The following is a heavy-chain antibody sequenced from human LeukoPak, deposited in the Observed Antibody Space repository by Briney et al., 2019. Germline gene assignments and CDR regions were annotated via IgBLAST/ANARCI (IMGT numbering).Heavy chain of an antibody. CDR3: ARAPGSDNLYWYFDL. V-gene: IGHV4-4*07. D-gene: IGHD1-14*01. CDR2: IYASGST. J-gene: IGHJ2*01. CDR1: GGSISSHY. Sequence: SQTLSLTCTVSGGSISSHYWSWIRQAAGKGLEWIGRIYASGSTNYNPSLKSRVTMSVDTSKNQFSLKVTSVTAADTAVYYCARAPGSDNLYWYFDLWGRGALVTVSS.